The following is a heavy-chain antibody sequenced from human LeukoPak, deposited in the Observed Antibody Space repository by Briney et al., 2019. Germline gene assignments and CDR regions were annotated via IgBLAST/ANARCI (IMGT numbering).Heavy chain of an antibody. D-gene: IGHD6-19*01. CDR1: GFTFRTFG. CDR2: IWSDGSKE. Sequence: GGSLRLSCAGSGFTFRTFGMHWVRQAPGKGPEWVAVIWSDGSKEYYKDFAKGRFTISRDNSKNTVYLQMNSLRAEDTAVYYCARYYSHTSDWSEGGLDQWGQGTLVTVSS. V-gene: IGHV3-33*03. CDR3: ARYYSHTSDWSEGGLDQ. J-gene: IGHJ4*02.